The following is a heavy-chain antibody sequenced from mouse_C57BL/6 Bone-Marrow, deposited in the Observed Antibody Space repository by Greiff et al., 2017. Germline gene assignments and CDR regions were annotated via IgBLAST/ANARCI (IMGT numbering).Heavy chain of an antibody. CDR2: ISSGGSYT. V-gene: IGHV5-6*01. D-gene: IGHD2-4*01. Sequence: EVNLVESGGDLVKPGGSLKLSCAASGFTFSSYGMSWVRQTPDKRLEWVATISSGGSYTYYPASVKGRLTIARDNAKNTLYLQMSSLKSEDTAMYYCARQVITTSAWFAYWGQGTLVTVSA. CDR1: GFTFSSYG. J-gene: IGHJ3*01. CDR3: ARQVITTSAWFAY.